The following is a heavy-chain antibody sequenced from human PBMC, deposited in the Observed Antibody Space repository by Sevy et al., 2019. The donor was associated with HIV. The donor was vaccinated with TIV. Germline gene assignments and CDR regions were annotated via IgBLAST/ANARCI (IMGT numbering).Heavy chain of an antibody. J-gene: IGHJ4*02. D-gene: IGHD2-8*01. CDR1: GFSFSQYA. Sequence: GGSLRLSCATSGFSFSQYAFHWVRQAPGKGLDWVSFISYDGSYKKYADSVKGRFTISRDNSRNTLYLQMNSLRFDDPAVYYCARIAVTYCTNDCYHRFDYWGQGALVTVSS. V-gene: IGHV3-30*04. CDR2: ISYDGSYK. CDR3: ARIAVTYCTNDCYHRFDY.